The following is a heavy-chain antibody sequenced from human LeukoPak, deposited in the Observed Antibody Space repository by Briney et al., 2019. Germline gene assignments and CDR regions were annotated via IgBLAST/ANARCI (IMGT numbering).Heavy chain of an antibody. J-gene: IGHJ4*02. V-gene: IGHV3-11*01. D-gene: IGHD3-22*01. Sequence: RSGGSLRLSCAASGFTFSDYYMRWIRQDPGKGLEWVSYISSSGSTIYYADSVKGRFTISRDNAKNSLYLQMNSLRAEETAVYYCARGSADSSGYYRYWGQGTLVTVSS. CDR1: GFTFSDYY. CDR3: ARGSADSSGYYRY. CDR2: ISSSGSTI.